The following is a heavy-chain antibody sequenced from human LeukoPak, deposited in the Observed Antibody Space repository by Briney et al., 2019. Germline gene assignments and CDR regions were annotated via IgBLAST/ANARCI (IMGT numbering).Heavy chain of an antibody. Sequence: PSETLSLTCTVSGGSISSYYWHWIRQPPGKGLEWSGYIYYSGSTNYNPSLKSRVTISVDTSKNQFSLKLSSVTAADTAVYYCARGRTRFLEWSPFDYWGQGALVTVSS. J-gene: IGHJ4*02. V-gene: IGHV4-59*08. CDR2: IYYSGST. D-gene: IGHD3-3*01. CDR3: ARGRTRFLEWSPFDY. CDR1: GGSISSYY.